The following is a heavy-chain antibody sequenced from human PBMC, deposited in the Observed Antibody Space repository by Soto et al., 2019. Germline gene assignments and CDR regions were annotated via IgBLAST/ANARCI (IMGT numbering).Heavy chain of an antibody. CDR2: TRDKARNYAS. CDR3: ARDTGGSYDL. CDR1: GFTFSNYY. J-gene: IGHJ5*02. D-gene: IGHD1-26*01. Sequence: EVHLVESGGGLVQPGGSLRLSCAASGFTFSNYYMDWVRQLPGKGLEWVGRTRDKARNYASEYAPSLKGRFTISRHDSEDSMFRQLNSLKTEDTAVYYCARDTGGSYDLGGQGTLVTVS. V-gene: IGHV3-72*01.